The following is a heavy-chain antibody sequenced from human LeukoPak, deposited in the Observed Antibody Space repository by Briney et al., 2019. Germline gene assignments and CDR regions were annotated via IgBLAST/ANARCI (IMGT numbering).Heavy chain of an antibody. D-gene: IGHD2-2*01. J-gene: IGHJ4*02. CDR2: IYYSGST. CDR3: ARLSPNIVVVPPAPGYVDY. V-gene: IGHV4-39*01. Sequence: PSETLSLTRTVSGGSISSSSYYWGWIRQPPGKGLEWIGNIYYSGSTYYNPSLKSRVTISVDTSKNQFSLKLSSVTAADTAVYYCARLSPNIVVVPPAPGYVDYWGQGTLVTVSS. CDR1: GGSISSSSYY.